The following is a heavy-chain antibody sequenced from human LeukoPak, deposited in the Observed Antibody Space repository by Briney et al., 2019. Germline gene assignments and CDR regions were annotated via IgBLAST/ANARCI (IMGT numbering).Heavy chain of an antibody. V-gene: IGHV4-59*11. CDR2: IYYSGST. Sequence: PSETLSLTCTVSGGSISSHYWSWIRQPPGKGLEWIGYIYYSGSTNYNPSLKSRVTISVDTSKNKFSLKLSSVTAADTAVYYCARTRSGYSLIDYWGQGTLVSVSS. D-gene: IGHD3-3*01. J-gene: IGHJ4*02. CDR1: GGSISSHY. CDR3: ARTRSGYSLIDY.